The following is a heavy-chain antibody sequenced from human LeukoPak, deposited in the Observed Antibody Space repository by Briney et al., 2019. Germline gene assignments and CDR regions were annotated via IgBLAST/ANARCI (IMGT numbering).Heavy chain of an antibody. CDR2: MNPNSGNT. Sequence: ASVKVSCTASGYTFTSYDINWVRQATGQGLEWMGWMNPNSGNTGYAQKFQGRVTMTRNTSISTAYMELSSLRSEDTAVYYCARELAVAGTQEDYWGQGTLVTVSS. CDR3: ARELAVAGTQEDY. V-gene: IGHV1-8*01. D-gene: IGHD6-19*01. CDR1: GYTFTSYD. J-gene: IGHJ4*02.